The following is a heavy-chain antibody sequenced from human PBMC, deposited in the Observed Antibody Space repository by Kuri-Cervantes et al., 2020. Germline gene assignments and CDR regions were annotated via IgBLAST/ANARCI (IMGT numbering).Heavy chain of an antibody. V-gene: IGHV3-49*04. CDR2: IRSVGTT. J-gene: IGHJ4*02. CDR1: GFTFSSYG. Sequence: GESLKISCAASGFTFSSYGMHWVRQAPGKGLEWVGFIRSVGTTEYAASVKGRFTISRDDSKSIAYLQMNSLKIEDTAVYYCTSRMFGMVIKDFDYWGLGTRVTVSS. CDR3: TSRMFGMVIKDFDY. D-gene: IGHD3-3*01.